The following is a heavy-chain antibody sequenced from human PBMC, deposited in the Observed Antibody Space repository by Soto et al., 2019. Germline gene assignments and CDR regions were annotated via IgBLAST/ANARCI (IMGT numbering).Heavy chain of an antibody. J-gene: IGHJ6*03. CDR2: IYYSGNT. CDR1: GGSISSYY. V-gene: IGHV4-59*12. D-gene: IGHD2-15*01. CDR3: ARISFGSEYRHYFYMDV. Sequence: SETLSLTCAVSGGSISSYYWSWIRQPPGKGLEWIGYIYYSGNTNYNPSLKSRVTISVDTSKNQFSLRLSSVTAADTAVYYCARISFGSEYRHYFYMDVWGKGTTVTVSS.